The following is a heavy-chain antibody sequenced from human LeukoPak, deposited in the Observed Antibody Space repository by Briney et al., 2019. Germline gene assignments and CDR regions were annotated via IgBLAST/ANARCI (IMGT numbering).Heavy chain of an antibody. J-gene: IGHJ4*02. CDR3: ARDLPRGYSGYGPFDY. CDR2: INPNSGGT. CDR1: GYTFTGYY. V-gene: IGHV1-2*02. Sequence: ASVKVSRKASGYTFTGYYMHWVRQAPGQGLEWMGWINPNSGGTNYAQKFQGRVTMTRDTSISTAYMELSRLRSDDTAVYYCARDLPRGYSGYGPFDYWGQGTLVTVSS. D-gene: IGHD5-12*01.